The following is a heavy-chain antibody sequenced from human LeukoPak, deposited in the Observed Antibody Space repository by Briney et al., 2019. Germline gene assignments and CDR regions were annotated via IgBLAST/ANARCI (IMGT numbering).Heavy chain of an antibody. D-gene: IGHD6-19*01. CDR2: INPKSGGT. J-gene: IGHJ4*02. V-gene: IGHV1-2*06. CDR1: GYTFIDYY. CDR3: ARESSGWYYIDY. Sequence: ASVMVSCKASGYTFIDYYMQWVRQAPGQGLEWMGRINPKSGGTNYAQKFQGRVTMTRDTSISTAYMELSRLTSDDTAVYYCARESSGWYYIDYWGQGTLVTVSS.